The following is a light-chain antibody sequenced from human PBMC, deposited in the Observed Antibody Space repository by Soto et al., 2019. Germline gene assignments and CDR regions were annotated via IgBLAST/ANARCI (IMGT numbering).Light chain of an antibody. CDR3: QQYDNFPLT. CDR1: QGISNY. V-gene: IGKV1-33*01. CDR2: DAS. J-gene: IGKJ4*01. Sequence: SLSASVGDRVTITCQASQGISNYLNWYQQKPGKAPKLLIYDASNLETGVPSRFSGSGSGTDFTFTISSLQPEDIGTYYCQQYDNFPLTCGGGTRVDTK.